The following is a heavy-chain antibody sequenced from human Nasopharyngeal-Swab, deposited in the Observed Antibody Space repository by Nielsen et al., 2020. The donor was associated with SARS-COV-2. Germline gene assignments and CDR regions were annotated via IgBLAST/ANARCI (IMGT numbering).Heavy chain of an antibody. CDR1: GFGFSAHY. CDR3: AKDQDRRGVAGAFDI. J-gene: IGHJ3*02. CDR2: ISGSGGST. Sequence: GGSLRLSCAASGFGFSAHYMDWVRQAPGKGLEWVSAISGSGGSTYYADSVKGRFTISRDNSKNTLYLQMNSLRAEDTAVYYCAKDQDRRGVAGAFDIWGQGTMVTVSS. V-gene: IGHV3-23*01. D-gene: IGHD2-8*01.